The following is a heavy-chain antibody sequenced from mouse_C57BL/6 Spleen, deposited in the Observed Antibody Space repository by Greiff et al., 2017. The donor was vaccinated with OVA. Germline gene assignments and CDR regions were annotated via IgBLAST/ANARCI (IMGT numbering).Heavy chain of an antibody. CDR1: GFTFSSYG. J-gene: IGHJ4*01. V-gene: IGHV5-6*01. CDR2: ISSGGSYT. CDR3: ARHKEGYYGAMDY. D-gene: IGHD1-1*01. Sequence: EVQVVESGGDLVKPGGSLKLSCAASGFTFSSYGMSWVRQTPDKRLEWVATISSGGSYTYYPDSVKGRFTISRDNANNTLYLQMSSRKSEDTAMYYCARHKEGYYGAMDYWGQGTSVTVSS.